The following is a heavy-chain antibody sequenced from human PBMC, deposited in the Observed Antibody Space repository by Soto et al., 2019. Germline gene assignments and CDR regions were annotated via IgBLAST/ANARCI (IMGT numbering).Heavy chain of an antibody. CDR1: GFTFSSYS. D-gene: IGHD3-9*01. CDR2: ISSSSSYI. CDR3: ARHYDILTGYPRGMDV. Sequence: PVGSLRLSCAASGFTFSSYSMNWVRQAPGKGLEWVSSISSSSSYIYYADSVKGRFTISRDNAKNSLYLQMNSLRAEDTAVYYCARHYDILTGYPRGMDVWGQGTTVTVSS. J-gene: IGHJ6*02. V-gene: IGHV3-21*01.